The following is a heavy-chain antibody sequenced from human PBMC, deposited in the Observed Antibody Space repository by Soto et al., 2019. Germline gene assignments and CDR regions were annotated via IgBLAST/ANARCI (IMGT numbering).Heavy chain of an antibody. CDR1: GGSFSGYY. Sequence: PSQTRSLTCAVYGGSFSGYYWSWIRQPPGKGLEWIGEINHSGSTNYNPSLKSRVTISVATSKNQFSLKLSSVTAADTAVYYCARWHPTHIYYYYGLDVWGQGTTVTVSS. J-gene: IGHJ6*02. CDR3: ARWHPTHIYYYYGLDV. CDR2: INHSGST. V-gene: IGHV4-34*01.